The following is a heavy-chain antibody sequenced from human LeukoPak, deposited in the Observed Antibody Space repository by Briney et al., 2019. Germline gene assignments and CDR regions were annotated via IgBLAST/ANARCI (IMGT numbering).Heavy chain of an antibody. CDR1: GYTFTTYD. J-gene: IGHJ5*02. CDR3: ARDLGLRGVTNWFDP. Sequence: VASVKVSCKASGYTFTTYDINWVRLAPGQGLEWMGIIDPTGGSTNYAQKFQGRVTMTRDTSTSTVYMELSSLRSEDTAVYYCARDLGLRGVTNWFDPWGQGTLVTVSS. V-gene: IGHV1-46*01. D-gene: IGHD3-10*01. CDR2: IDPTGGST.